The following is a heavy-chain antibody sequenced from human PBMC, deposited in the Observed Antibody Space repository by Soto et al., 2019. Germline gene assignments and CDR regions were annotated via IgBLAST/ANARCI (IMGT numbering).Heavy chain of an antibody. CDR3: TTHLYGPGAFDI. D-gene: IGHD4-17*01. CDR2: IRSKANSYAT. Sequence: GGSLRLSCAASGFTFIGSAMHWVRQASGKGLEWVGRIRSKANSYATAYAASVKGRFTISRDDSKNTAYLQMNSLKTEDTAVYYCTTHLYGPGAFDIWGQGTMVTVSS. V-gene: IGHV3-73*01. J-gene: IGHJ3*02. CDR1: GFTFIGSA.